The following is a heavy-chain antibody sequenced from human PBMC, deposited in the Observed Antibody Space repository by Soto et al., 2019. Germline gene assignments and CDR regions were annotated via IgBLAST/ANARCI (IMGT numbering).Heavy chain of an antibody. CDR1: GYSFTNYW. V-gene: IGHV5-51*01. J-gene: IGHJ6*03. CDR2: IYPGDSDP. Sequence: GESLKISCKGSGYSFTNYWIGWVRQMPGKGLEWMGIIYPGDSDPRYSPSFQGQVTISADKSISTAYLQWSSLKASDTAMYYCARLGCSSIKCYDNYYYYMDVCGKVNTVTVSS. CDR3: ARLGCSSIKCYDNYYYYMDV. D-gene: IGHD2-2*01.